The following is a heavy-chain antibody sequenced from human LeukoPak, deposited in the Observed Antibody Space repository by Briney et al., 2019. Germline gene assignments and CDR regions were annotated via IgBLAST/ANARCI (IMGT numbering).Heavy chain of an antibody. Sequence: SETLSLTSTVSGGSISSHYWSWIRQPPGKGLEWIGYIYYSGSANYNPSLTSRVTISVDTSKNQFSLKLSSVTAADTAVYYCARDAGYYYDSSGYYRDYYYYYMDVWGKGTTVTVSS. CDR1: GGSISSHY. D-gene: IGHD3-22*01. V-gene: IGHV4-59*11. CDR3: ARDAGYYYDSSGYYRDYYYYYMDV. CDR2: IYYSGSA. J-gene: IGHJ6*03.